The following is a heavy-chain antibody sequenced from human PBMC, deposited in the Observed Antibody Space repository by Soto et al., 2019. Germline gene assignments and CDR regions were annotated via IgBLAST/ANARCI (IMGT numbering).Heavy chain of an antibody. V-gene: IGHV4-59*01. J-gene: IGHJ6*02. D-gene: IGHD6-13*01. CDR1: GGSISSYY. CDR2: IYYSGST. CDR3: ARARGXSSSIYGMDV. Sequence: PSETLSLTCTVSGGSISSYYWSWIRQPPGKGLEWIGYIYYSGSTNYNPSLKSRVTISVDTSKNQFSLKLSSVTAADTAVYYCARARGXSSSIYGMDVWGQGTTVTVSS.